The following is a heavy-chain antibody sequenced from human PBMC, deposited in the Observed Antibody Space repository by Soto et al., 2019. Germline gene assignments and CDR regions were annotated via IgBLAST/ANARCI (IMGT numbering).Heavy chain of an antibody. D-gene: IGHD1-1*01. CDR2: LYYNGTA. J-gene: IGHJ4*02. CDR1: GGSISGTSSY. Sequence: QLHVQDSGPGPVKPSETLSLTCTVSGGSISGTSSYWGWIRHPPGKGLEWIGSLYYNGTAHYNPSLKSRVIRSVDTAKNQFSLKLISVTAADTAVYYCARQPNEIAQHDFWGQGKLVTVSS. CDR3: ARQPNEIAQHDF. V-gene: IGHV4-39*01.